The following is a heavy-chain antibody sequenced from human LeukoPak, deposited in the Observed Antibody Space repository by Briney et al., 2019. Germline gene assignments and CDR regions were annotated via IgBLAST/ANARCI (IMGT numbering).Heavy chain of an antibody. V-gene: IGHV3-23*01. CDR2: IIGSGGST. Sequence: GGSLRLSCASSGFTINNYGMTWVRQAPGKGLEWVSTIIGSGGSTYYADSVKGRFTISRDNSKNTLYLQMNSLRAEDTAVYYCARHGSITMIRGRLRYYYMDVWGKGTTVTISS. D-gene: IGHD3-10*01. CDR1: GFTINNYG. J-gene: IGHJ6*03. CDR3: ARHGSITMIRGRLRYYYMDV.